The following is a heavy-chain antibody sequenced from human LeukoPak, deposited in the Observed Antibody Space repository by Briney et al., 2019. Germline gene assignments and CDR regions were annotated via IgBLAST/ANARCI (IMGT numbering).Heavy chain of an antibody. V-gene: IGHV1-46*01. CDR2: INPSGGST. J-gene: IGHJ4*02. CDR1: GYTFTSYY. D-gene: IGHD4-17*01. CDR3: ARGGHDYGFLGY. Sequence: ASVKVSCKASGYTFTSYYMHWVRQAPGQGLEWMGIINPSGGSTSYAQKFQGGVTMTRDTSTSTVYMELGSLRSEDAAVYYCARGGHDYGFLGYWGQGTLVTVPS.